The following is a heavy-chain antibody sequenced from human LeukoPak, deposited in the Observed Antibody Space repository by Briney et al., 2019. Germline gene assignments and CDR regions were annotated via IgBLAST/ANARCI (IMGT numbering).Heavy chain of an antibody. J-gene: IGHJ4*02. CDR2: INPNSGGT. Sequence: ASVKVSCKASGYTFTGYYIHWVRQAPGQGLEWMGWINPNSGGTNYAQKFQGRVTMTRDTSISTVYMELSRLRSDDTAVYHCARAQVEYCSGGRCYSGYWGQGTLVTVSS. D-gene: IGHD2-15*01. V-gene: IGHV1-2*02. CDR3: ARAQVEYCSGGRCYSGY. CDR1: GYTFTGYY.